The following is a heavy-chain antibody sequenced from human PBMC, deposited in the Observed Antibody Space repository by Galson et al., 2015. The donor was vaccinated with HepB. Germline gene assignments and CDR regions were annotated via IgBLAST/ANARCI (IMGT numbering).Heavy chain of an antibody. J-gene: IGHJ6*03. D-gene: IGHD2-8*01. V-gene: IGHV1-3*01. CDR3: ARVVYAMHMDGAMDV. CDR1: GYTFTSYA. Sequence: SVKVSCKASGYTFTSYAMHWVRQAPGQRLEWMGWINAGNGNTKYSQKFQGRVTITRDTSASTAYMELSSLRSEDTAVYYCARVVYAMHMDGAMDVWGKGTTVTVSS. CDR2: INAGNGNT.